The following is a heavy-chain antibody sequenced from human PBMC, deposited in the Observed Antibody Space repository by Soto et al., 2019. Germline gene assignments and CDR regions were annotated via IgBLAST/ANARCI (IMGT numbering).Heavy chain of an antibody. D-gene: IGHD5-18*01. J-gene: IGHJ4*02. CDR1: GGTISSYT. V-gene: IGHV1-69*08. CDR3: ARERSYGHYFDY. CDR2: IIPILGIA. Sequence: QVQLVQSGAEVKKPGSSVKVSCKASGGTISSYTISWVRQAPGQGLEWMGRIIPILGIANYAQKFQGRVTITADKSTSTAYMELSSLRSEDTAVYYWARERSYGHYFDYWGQGTLVTVSS.